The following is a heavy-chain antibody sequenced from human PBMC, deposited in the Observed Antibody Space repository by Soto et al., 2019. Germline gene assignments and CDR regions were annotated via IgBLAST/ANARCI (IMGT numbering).Heavy chain of an antibody. CDR1: GGSFSGYY. V-gene: IGHV4-34*01. J-gene: IGHJ5*02. CDR3: ARERLYLWFGELLYPRGWFDP. D-gene: IGHD3-10*01. CDR2: INHSGST. Sequence: PSQTLSLPYAVYGGSFSGYYWSWIRQPPGKGLEWIGEINHSGSTNYNPSLKSRVTISVDTSKNQFSLKLSSVTAADTAVYYCARERLYLWFGELLYPRGWFDPWGQGTLVTGSS.